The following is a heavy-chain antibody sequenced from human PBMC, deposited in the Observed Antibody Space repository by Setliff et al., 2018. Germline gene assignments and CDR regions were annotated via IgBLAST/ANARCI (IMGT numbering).Heavy chain of an antibody. D-gene: IGHD3-10*01. CDR3: ARDRGGTNPWFDF. CDR1: PGSISRHY. CDR2: IYYSGTT. V-gene: IGHV4-59*11. Sequence: PSETLSLTCTVSPGSISRHYWSWFRQAPGKGLEWIGYIYYSGTTNYNPSLKSRVTMSVDTSKNQFSLKLNSVTAADTATYYCARDRGGTNPWFDFWGQGTLVTVSS. J-gene: IGHJ5*01.